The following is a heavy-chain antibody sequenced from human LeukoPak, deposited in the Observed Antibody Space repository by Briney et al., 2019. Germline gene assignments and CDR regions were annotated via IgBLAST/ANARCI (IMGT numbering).Heavy chain of an antibody. CDR1: GFTFGDYA. Sequence: GGSLRLSCTASGFTFGDYAMSWFRQAPGKGLEWVGFIRSKAYGGTTEYAASVKGRFTISRDDSKSIAYLQMNSLKTEDTAVYYCTRGYCSGGSCYPAYYYYYMDVWGKGTTVTVSS. CDR2: IRSKAYGGTT. CDR3: TRGYCSGGSCYPAYYYYYMDV. V-gene: IGHV3-49*03. D-gene: IGHD2-15*01. J-gene: IGHJ6*03.